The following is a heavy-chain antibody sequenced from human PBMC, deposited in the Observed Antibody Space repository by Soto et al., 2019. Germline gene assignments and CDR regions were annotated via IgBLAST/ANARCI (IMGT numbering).Heavy chain of an antibody. J-gene: IGHJ6*02. Sequence: QVQLVQSGAEVKKPGSSVKVSCKAPGGTFSSYAISWVRQDPGQGLEWMGGIIPIFGTAKYARKFQGRVTITAHEYTSTGYMELSSLRSEDTAVYYCARSQGGSSSLDIYYYYYYGMDVWGQGTTVTVSS. CDR3: ARSQGGSSSLDIYYYYYYGMDV. V-gene: IGHV1-69*01. CDR1: GGTFSSYA. CDR2: IIPIFGTA. D-gene: IGHD2-15*01.